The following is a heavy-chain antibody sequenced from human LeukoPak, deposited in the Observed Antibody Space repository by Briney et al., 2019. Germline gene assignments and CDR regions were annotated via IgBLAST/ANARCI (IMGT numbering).Heavy chain of an antibody. V-gene: IGHV3-21*01. CDR3: DPYYDFWIGYYTGKDYFDY. D-gene: IGHD3-3*01. J-gene: IGHJ4*02. Sequence: GGSLRLSCAASGFTFSSYSMNWVRQAPGKGLEWVSSISSSSYIYYADSVKGRFTISRDNAKNSLYLQMNSLRAEDTAVYARDPYYDFWIGYYTGKDYFDYWGQGTLVTVSS. CDR2: ISSSSYI. CDR1: GFTFSSYS.